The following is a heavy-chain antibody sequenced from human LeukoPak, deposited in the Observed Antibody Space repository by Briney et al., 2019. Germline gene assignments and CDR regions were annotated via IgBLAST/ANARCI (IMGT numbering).Heavy chain of an antibody. D-gene: IGHD3-3*01. V-gene: IGHV4-39*01. CDR2: IYYSGST. CDR3: ARRGAIFGVVSEFDP. J-gene: IGHJ5*02. Sequence: NPSETLSLTCTVSGGSISSSSYYWGWIRQPPGKGLEWIGSIYYSGSTYYNPSLKSRLTISVDTSKNQFSLKLSSVTAADTAVYYCARRGAIFGVVSEFDPWGQGTLVTVSS. CDR1: GGSISSSSYY.